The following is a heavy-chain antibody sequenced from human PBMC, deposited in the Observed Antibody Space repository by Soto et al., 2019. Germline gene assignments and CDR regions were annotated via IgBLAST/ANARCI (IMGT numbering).Heavy chain of an antibody. V-gene: IGHV3-23*01. J-gene: IGHJ5*02. D-gene: IGHD2-15*01. CDR2: ISGSGGST. CDR3: AKDLGYCSGGSCYSTA. CDR1: GFTFSSYA. Sequence: GGSLRLSCAASGFTFSSYAMSWVRQAPGKGLEWVSAISGSGGSTYYADSVKGRFTISRDNSKNTLYLQMNSLRAEDTAVYYCAKDLGYCSGGSCYSTAWGQGTLVTVSS.